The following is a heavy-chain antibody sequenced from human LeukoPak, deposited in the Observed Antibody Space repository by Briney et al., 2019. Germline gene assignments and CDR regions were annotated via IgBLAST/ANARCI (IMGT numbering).Heavy chain of an antibody. V-gene: IGHV4-31*03. CDR2: IYYSGST. CDR1: GGTISSGGYY. J-gene: IGHJ6*02. CDR3: ARDVLVATLGYYGMDV. Sequence: PSQTLSLTCTVSGGTISSGGYYWSWIGQHQGKGLEWIVYIYYSGSTYYIPSLKSRVTISVDTSKNQFSLKLSSVTAADTAVYYCARDVLVATLGYYGMDVWGQGTTVTVSS. D-gene: IGHD5-12*01.